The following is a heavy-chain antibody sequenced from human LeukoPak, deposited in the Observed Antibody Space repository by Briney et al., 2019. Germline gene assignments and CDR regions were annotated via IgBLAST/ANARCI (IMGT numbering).Heavy chain of an antibody. CDR2: ISTTGST. CDR1: GGSTSSYY. D-gene: IGHD6-6*01. CDR3: AREYSSSSGRTFDY. V-gene: IGHV4-4*07. J-gene: IGHJ4*02. Sequence: KPSETLSLTCTVSGGSTSSYYWNWIRQPAGKGLEWIGRISTTGSTNYNPSLKSRLTMSVDTSKNQFSLRLSSVSAADTAVYYCAREYSSSSGRTFDYWGQGTLVTVSS.